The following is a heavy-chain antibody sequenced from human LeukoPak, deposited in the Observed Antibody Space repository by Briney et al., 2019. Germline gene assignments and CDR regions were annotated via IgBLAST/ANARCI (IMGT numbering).Heavy chain of an antibody. Sequence: SETLSLTCTVSGGSISSYYWSWIRLPPGKGLEWIGYIYYSGSTNYNPSLKSRVTISVDTSKNQFSLKLSSVTAADTAVYYCARQSQWLVHWFDPWGQGTLVTVSS. CDR1: GGSISSYY. J-gene: IGHJ5*02. CDR3: ARQSQWLVHWFDP. D-gene: IGHD6-19*01. V-gene: IGHV4-59*08. CDR2: IYYSGST.